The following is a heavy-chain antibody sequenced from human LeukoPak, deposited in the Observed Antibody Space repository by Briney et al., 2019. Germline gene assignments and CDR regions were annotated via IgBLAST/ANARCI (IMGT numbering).Heavy chain of an antibody. CDR3: VRDRHRSFDY. J-gene: IGHJ4*02. CDR2: IQYDGNNN. V-gene: IGHV3-30*02. CDR1: GFSFSIYG. Sequence: PGGSLRLSCAASGFSFSIYGMHWVRQAPGKGLEWVAYIQYDGNNNNYAESVKGRFTISRDNSKNTLYLQMNSLRAEDTAVYSCVRDRHRSFDYWGQGTLVTVSS.